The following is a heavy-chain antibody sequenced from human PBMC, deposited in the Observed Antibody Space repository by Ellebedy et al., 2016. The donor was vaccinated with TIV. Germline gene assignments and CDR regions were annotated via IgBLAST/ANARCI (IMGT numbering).Heavy chain of an antibody. Sequence: MPSETLSLTCTVSGDSIRSYYWSRIRQPPGKGLEWIGYIYYSGSTNYNASLKSRVTISIDTSKNQFSLKLSSVTAADTAVYYCARREGYYGSGSYYANWGQGTLVTVSS. CDR2: IYYSGST. CDR1: GDSIRSYY. CDR3: ARREGYYGSGSYYAN. J-gene: IGHJ4*02. D-gene: IGHD3-10*01. V-gene: IGHV4-59*01.